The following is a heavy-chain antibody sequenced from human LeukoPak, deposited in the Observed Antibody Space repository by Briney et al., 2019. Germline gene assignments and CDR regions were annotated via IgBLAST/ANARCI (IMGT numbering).Heavy chain of an antibody. D-gene: IGHD3-3*01. CDR1: GFTFSSYW. CDR3: ASQLDTIFGVVSNYYYYGMDV. CDR2: IKQDGSEK. Sequence: GGSLRLSCAASGFTFSSYWMSWVRQAPGKGLEWVANIKQDGSEKYYVDSVKGRFTISRDNAKNSLYLQMNSLRAEDTAVYYCASQLDTIFGVVSNYYYYGMDVWGQGTTVTVSS. J-gene: IGHJ6*02. V-gene: IGHV3-7*01.